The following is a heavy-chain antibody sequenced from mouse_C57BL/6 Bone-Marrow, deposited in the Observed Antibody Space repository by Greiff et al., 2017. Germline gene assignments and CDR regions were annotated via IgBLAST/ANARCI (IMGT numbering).Heavy chain of an antibody. J-gene: IGHJ3*01. D-gene: IGHD2-2*01. CDR2: IHPSDSDT. CDR3: ATDDGYDAWFAY. V-gene: IGHV1-74*01. Sequence: QVQLQQPGAELVKPGASVKVSCKASGYTFTSYWMHWVKQRPGQGLEWIGRIHPSDSDTNYTQKFKGKATLTVDKSSSTAYLQLSSLTSEDSAVYYCATDDGYDAWFAYWGQGTLVTVSA. CDR1: GYTFTSYW.